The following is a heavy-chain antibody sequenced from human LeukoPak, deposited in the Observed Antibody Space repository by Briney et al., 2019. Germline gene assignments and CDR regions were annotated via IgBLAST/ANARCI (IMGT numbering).Heavy chain of an antibody. D-gene: IGHD3-22*01. CDR3: ARDPLYYYDSSRGAFDI. Sequence: ASVKVSSKASGYTFTGYYMHWVRQAPGQGLEWMGRINPNSGDTNYAQKFQGRVTMTRDTSISTAYMELSRLRSDDTAVYYCARDPLYYYDSSRGAFDIWGQGTMVTVSS. J-gene: IGHJ3*02. CDR2: INPNSGDT. CDR1: GYTFTGYY. V-gene: IGHV1-2*06.